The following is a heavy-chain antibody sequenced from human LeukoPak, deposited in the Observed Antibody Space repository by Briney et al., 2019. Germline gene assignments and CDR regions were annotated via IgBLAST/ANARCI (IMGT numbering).Heavy chain of an antibody. CDR2: IYYSGST. CDR1: GGSISSHY. Sequence: PSETLSLTCTVSGGSISSHYWSWIRQPPGKRLEWIGYIYYSGSTNYNPSLKSRVTISVDTSKNQFSLKLSSVTAADTAVYYCARVARQLRGDAFDIWGQGTMVTVSS. D-gene: IGHD3-10*01. J-gene: IGHJ3*02. V-gene: IGHV4-59*11. CDR3: ARVARQLRGDAFDI.